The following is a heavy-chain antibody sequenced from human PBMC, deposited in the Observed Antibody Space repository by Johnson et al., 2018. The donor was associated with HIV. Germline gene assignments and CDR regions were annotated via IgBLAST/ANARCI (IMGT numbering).Heavy chain of an antibody. D-gene: IGHD2-2*01. CDR3: AKLIEYHEDGWDAFDL. CDR2: ISYDGSNK. CDR1: GFTFSSYA. J-gene: IGHJ3*01. Sequence: QVQLVESGGGVVQPGRSLRLSCAASGFTFSSYAMHWVRQAPGKGLEWVAVISYDGSNKYYADSVKGRFTISRDNSKNTLYLQMNSLRTEDTAVYYCAKLIEYHEDGWDAFDLWGQGTMVTVSS. V-gene: IGHV3-30-3*02.